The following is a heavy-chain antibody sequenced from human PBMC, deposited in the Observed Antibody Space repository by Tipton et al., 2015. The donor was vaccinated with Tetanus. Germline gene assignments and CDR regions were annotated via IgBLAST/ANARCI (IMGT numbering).Heavy chain of an antibody. V-gene: IGHV3-66*01. J-gene: IGHJ4*02. Sequence: GSLRLSCAASGFSVSSSYMSWVRRAPGTGLECVAGFWYGGNTNYADSVKGRFIISRDSSKNTFFLQMNSLRAEDTAVYYCARDAPDHGDYASFDYWGQGTLVTVSS. CDR1: GFSVSSSY. CDR2: FWYGGNT. CDR3: ARDAPDHGDYASFDY. D-gene: IGHD4-17*01.